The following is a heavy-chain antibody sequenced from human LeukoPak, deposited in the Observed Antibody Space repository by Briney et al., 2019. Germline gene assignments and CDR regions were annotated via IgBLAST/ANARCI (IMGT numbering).Heavy chain of an antibody. Sequence: PGGSLRLSCAASGFTFSSYSMNWVRQAPGKGLEWVSSISSSSSYIYYADSVKGRFTISRDNAKNSLYLQMSSLRAEDTAVYYCARGMATIDGYYYYMDVWGKGTTVNVSS. V-gene: IGHV3-21*01. CDR3: ARGMATIDGYYYYMDV. D-gene: IGHD5-24*01. CDR2: ISSSSSYI. CDR1: GFTFSSYS. J-gene: IGHJ6*03.